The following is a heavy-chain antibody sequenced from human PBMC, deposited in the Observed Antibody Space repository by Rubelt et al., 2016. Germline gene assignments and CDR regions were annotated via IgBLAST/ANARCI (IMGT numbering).Heavy chain of an antibody. V-gene: IGHV4-38-2*02. CDR3: ARGYGSGSYWNY. CDR1: GYSISSGYY. J-gene: IGHJ4*02. Sequence: QVLLQQSGPGVVKPSETLSLFCRVSGYSISSGYYWGWIRQSPGKGLEWIGEINPSGSSNSNPPLRSRVTISVDTSKSQFSLKLSSVTAADTAVYYCARGYGSGSYWNYWGQGTLVSVSS. CDR2: INPSGSS. D-gene: IGHD3-10*01.